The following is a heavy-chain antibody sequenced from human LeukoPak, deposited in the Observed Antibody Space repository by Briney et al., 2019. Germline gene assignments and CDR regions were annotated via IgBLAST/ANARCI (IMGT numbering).Heavy chain of an antibody. CDR3: AREVYSNYVYYFDY. V-gene: IGHV4-59*01. D-gene: IGHD4-11*01. J-gene: IGHJ4*02. CDR2: IYYSGST. Sequence: PSETLSLTCTVSGGSISSYYWSWIRQPPGKGLEWIGYIYYSGSTNYNPSLKSRVTISVDTSKNQFPLKLSSVTAADTAVYYCAREVYSNYVYYFDYWGQGTLVTVSS. CDR1: GGSISSYY.